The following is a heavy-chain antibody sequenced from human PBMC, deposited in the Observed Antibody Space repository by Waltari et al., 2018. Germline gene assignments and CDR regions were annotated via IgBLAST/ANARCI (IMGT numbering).Heavy chain of an antibody. Sequence: QVQLVQSGAEVKKPGASVKVSCKASGYTFTSYALHWVRQAPGQRLGWMGWINAGNGNTKYSQKFQGRVTITRDTSASTAYMELSSLRSEDTAVYYCARPRAGYSSGWPDAFDIWGQGTMVTVSS. CDR1: GYTFTSYA. CDR3: ARPRAGYSSGWPDAFDI. D-gene: IGHD6-19*01. V-gene: IGHV1-3*01. CDR2: INAGNGNT. J-gene: IGHJ3*02.